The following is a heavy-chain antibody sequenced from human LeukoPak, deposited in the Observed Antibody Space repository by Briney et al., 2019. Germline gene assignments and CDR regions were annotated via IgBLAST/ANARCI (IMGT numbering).Heavy chain of an antibody. Sequence: SETLSLTCTVSGGSISSSSYYWGWIRQPPGKGLEWIGSVYHSGSTYYNPSLKSRVTISVDTSKNQFSLKLSSVTAADTAVYYCARINYDSSGQNAFDIWGQGTMVTVSS. J-gene: IGHJ3*02. CDR3: ARINYDSSGQNAFDI. V-gene: IGHV4-39*07. CDR2: VYHSGST. CDR1: GGSISSSSYY. D-gene: IGHD3-22*01.